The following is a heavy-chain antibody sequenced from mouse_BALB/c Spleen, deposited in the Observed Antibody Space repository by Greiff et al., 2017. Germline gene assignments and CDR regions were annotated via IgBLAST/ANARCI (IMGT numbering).Heavy chain of an antibody. Sequence: QVQLQQSGPELVRPGVSVKISCKGSGYTFTDYAMHWVKQSHAKSLEWIGVISTYYGNTNYNQKFKGKATMTVDKSSSTAYMELARLTSEDSAIYYCARDHYGNYPWFAYWGQGTLVTVSA. CDR1: GYTFTDYA. J-gene: IGHJ3*01. CDR3: ARDHYGNYPWFAY. D-gene: IGHD2-1*01. CDR2: ISTYYGNT. V-gene: IGHV1-67*01.